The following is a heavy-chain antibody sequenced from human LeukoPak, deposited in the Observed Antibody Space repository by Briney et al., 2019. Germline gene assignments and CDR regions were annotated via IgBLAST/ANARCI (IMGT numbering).Heavy chain of an antibody. Sequence: SVNVSCKASGGTFSSYAISWVRQAPGQGLEWMGGIIPIFGTANYAQKFQGRVTITADKSTSTAYMELSSLRSEDTAVYYCAGGIVVVVAATPREDYYYGMDVWGKGTTVTVSS. CDR2: IIPIFGTA. CDR3: AGGIVVVVAATPREDYYYGMDV. J-gene: IGHJ6*04. D-gene: IGHD2-15*01. CDR1: GGTFSSYA. V-gene: IGHV1-69*06.